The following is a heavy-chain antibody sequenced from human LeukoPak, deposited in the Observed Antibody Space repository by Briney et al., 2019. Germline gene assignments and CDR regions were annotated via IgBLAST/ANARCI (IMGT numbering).Heavy chain of an antibody. CDR2: ISYDGSNK. V-gene: IGHV3-30*14. D-gene: IGHD3-22*01. CDR1: GFTVSSNY. Sequence: SGGSLRLSCAASGFTVSSNYMSWVRQAPGKGLEWVAVISYDGSNKYYADSVKGRFTISRDNSKNTLYLQMNSLRAEDTAVYYCARGPIYYDSSGYMDYWGQGTLVTVSS. CDR3: ARGPIYYDSSGYMDY. J-gene: IGHJ4*02.